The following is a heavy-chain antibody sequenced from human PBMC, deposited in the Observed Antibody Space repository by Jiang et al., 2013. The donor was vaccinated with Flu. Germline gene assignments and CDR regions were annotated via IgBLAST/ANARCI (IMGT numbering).Heavy chain of an antibody. CDR1: GGSISSSSYY. V-gene: IGHV4-39*01. J-gene: IGHJ4*02. CDR2: IYYSGST. CDR3: ARRTPYCSSTSRSSWYFDY. D-gene: IGHD2-2*01. Sequence: LVKPSETLSLTCTVSGGSISSSSYYWGWIRQPPGKGLEWIGSIYYSGSTYYNPSLKSRVTISVDTSKNQFSLKLSSVTAADTAVYYCARRTPYCSSTSRSSWYFDYWGQGTLVTVSS.